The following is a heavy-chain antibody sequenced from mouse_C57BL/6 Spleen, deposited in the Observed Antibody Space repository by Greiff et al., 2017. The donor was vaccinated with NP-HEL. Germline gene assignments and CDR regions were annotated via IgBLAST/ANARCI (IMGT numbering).Heavy chain of an antibody. CDR1: GYTFTSYW. CDR2: IHPNSGST. J-gene: IGHJ3*01. CDR3: ARKGKDYSTWFAY. Sequence: VQLQQPGAELVKPGASVKLSCKASGYTFTSYWMHWVKQRPGQGLEWIGMIHPNSGSTNYNEKFKSKATLTVDKSSSTAYMQLSSLTSEDSAVYYCARKGKDYSTWFAYWGQGTLVTVSA. D-gene: IGHD2-5*01. V-gene: IGHV1-64*01.